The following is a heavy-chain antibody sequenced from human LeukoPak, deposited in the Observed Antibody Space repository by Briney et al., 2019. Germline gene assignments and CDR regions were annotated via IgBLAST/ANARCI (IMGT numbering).Heavy chain of an antibody. D-gene: IGHD6-19*01. CDR2: INPSGGST. Sequence: ASVKVSCKASGYTFTSYYMHWVRQAPGQGLGWMGIINPSGGSTSYAQKFQGRVTMTRDTSTSTVYTELSSLRSEDTAVYYCARDLGIAVAVNWFDPWGQGTLVTVSS. V-gene: IGHV1-46*01. CDR3: ARDLGIAVAVNWFDP. CDR1: GYTFTSYY. J-gene: IGHJ5*02.